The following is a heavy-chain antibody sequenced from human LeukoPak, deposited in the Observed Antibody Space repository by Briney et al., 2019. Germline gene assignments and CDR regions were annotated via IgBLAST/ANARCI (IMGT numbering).Heavy chain of an antibody. CDR3: ARLKAQQLVWICFDL. CDR1: GYSFTSYW. V-gene: IGHV5-51*01. CDR2: IYPGDSDT. Sequence: GESLKISCQGSGYSFTSYWIGWVRQMPGKGLEWMGIIYPGDSDTMYSPSFQGHVTISADKSISASYLQGNSRKRWNGAVYSFARLKAQQLVWICFDLWGQGTLVTVSS. D-gene: IGHD6-13*01. J-gene: IGHJ5*02.